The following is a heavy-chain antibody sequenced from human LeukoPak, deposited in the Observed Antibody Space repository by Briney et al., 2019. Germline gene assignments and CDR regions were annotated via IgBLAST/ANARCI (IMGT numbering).Heavy chain of an antibody. J-gene: IGHJ2*01. CDR1: GFTVSSNY. CDR3: AREGGINWYFDL. Sequence: GGSLRLSCAASGFTVSSNYMSWVRQAPGKGLEWVSVIYSGGSTYYADSVKGRFTISRDNAKNSLYLQMNSLRAEDTAVYYCAREGGINWYFDLWGRGTLVTVSS. V-gene: IGHV3-66*01. D-gene: IGHD1-1*01. CDR2: IYSGGST.